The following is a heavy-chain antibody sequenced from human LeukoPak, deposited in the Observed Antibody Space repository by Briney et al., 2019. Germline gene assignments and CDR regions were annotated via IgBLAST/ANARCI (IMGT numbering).Heavy chain of an antibody. CDR2: IFSGGST. J-gene: IGHJ6*03. D-gene: IGHD6-19*01. V-gene: IGHV3-66*02. Sequence: GGSLRLSCAASGFTVSSNYMSWVRQAPGKGLEWVSVIFSGGSTYYADSVKGRFTISRDNSKNTLYLQMNSLRAEDTAAYYCARDRAGAYYYYYYMDVWGKGTTVTVSS. CDR1: GFTVSSNY. CDR3: ARDRAGAYYYYYYMDV.